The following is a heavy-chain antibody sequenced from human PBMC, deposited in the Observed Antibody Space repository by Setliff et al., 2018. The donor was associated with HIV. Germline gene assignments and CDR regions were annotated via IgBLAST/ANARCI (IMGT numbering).Heavy chain of an antibody. CDR3: ARKGD. CDR2: INSYGSST. CDR1: GFTFSYYY. J-gene: IGHJ4*02. V-gene: IGHV3-11*04. Sequence: LSLSCAASGFTFSYYYMNWVRLAPGKGLECVSYINSYGSSTYYADSVKGRFTISRDNAKNALYLQMNGLRSEDTAVYYYARKGDWGQGTLVTVSS.